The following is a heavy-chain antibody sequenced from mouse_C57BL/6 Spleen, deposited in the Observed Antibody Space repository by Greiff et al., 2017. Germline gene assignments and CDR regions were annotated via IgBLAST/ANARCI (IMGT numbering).Heavy chain of an antibody. CDR3: ARGDSNYDY. J-gene: IGHJ2*01. V-gene: IGHV1-61*01. D-gene: IGHD2-5*01. Sequence: VQLQQSGAELVRPGSSVKLSCKASGYTFTSYWMDWVKQRPGQGLEWIGNIYPSDSETHYNQKFKDKATLTVDKSSSTAYMQLSSLTSEDSAVYYCARGDSNYDYWGQGTTLTVSS. CDR2: IYPSDSET. CDR1: GYTFTSYW.